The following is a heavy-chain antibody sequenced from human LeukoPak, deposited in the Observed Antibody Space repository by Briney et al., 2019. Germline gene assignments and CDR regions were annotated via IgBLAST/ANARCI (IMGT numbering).Heavy chain of an antibody. D-gene: IGHD6-13*01. V-gene: IGHV3-7*03. CDR2: IKQDGSEK. J-gene: IGHJ4*02. CDR1: GFTFSSYW. CDR3: AKDRPPWQQLGRYFDY. Sequence: GGSLRLSCAASGFTFSSYWMSWVRQAPGKGLEWVANIKQDGSEKYYVDSVKGRFTISRDNAKNSLYLQMNSLRAEDTAVYYCAKDRPPWQQLGRYFDYWGQGTLVTVSS.